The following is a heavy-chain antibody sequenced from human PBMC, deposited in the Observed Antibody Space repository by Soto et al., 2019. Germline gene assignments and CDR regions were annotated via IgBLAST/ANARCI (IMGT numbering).Heavy chain of an antibody. V-gene: IGHV3-15*07. CDR1: GFTFSNAW. CDR3: TTARFKWLRSYYYYGMDV. D-gene: IGHD5-12*01. J-gene: IGHJ6*02. CDR2: IKSKTDGGTT. Sequence: EVQLVESGGGLVKPWGSLGLSCVVSGFTFSNAWMNWVRQAPGKGLEWVGRIKSKTDGGTTDYAAPVKGRFTISRDDSKNTLYLQMNSLKTEDTAVYYCTTARFKWLRSYYYYGMDVWGQGTPVTVSS.